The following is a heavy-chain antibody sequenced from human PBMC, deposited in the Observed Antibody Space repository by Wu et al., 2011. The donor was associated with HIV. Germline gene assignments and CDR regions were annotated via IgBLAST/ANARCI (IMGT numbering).Heavy chain of an antibody. CDR1: GVTFSDSS. J-gene: IGHJ4*02. D-gene: IGHD6-19*01. CDR2: IIPMSATA. CDR3: AREEEALAVAGTY. Sequence: QVQLVQSGAEVKKLGSSVKVSCKASGVTFSDSSLNWVRQAPGQGPEWMGKIIPMSATADYAQKLRDRVMITADESTSTVYMELTSLKSDDTAVYYCAREEEALAVAGTYWGQGTLVTVSS. V-gene: IGHV1-69*13.